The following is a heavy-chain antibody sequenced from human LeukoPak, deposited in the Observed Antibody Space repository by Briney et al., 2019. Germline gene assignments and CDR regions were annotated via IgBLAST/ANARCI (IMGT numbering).Heavy chain of an antibody. CDR1: GYTFTSYY. Sequence: GASVKVSCKSSGYTFTSYYMYWVRQAPGQGLEWMGIINPSGGSTSYAQKFQGRVTMTRDTSTSTVYMELSSLRSEDTAVYYCARDSGMVRGTVDYWGQGTLVPVSS. CDR2: INPSGGST. D-gene: IGHD3-10*01. J-gene: IGHJ4*02. CDR3: ARDSGMVRGTVDY. V-gene: IGHV1-46*01.